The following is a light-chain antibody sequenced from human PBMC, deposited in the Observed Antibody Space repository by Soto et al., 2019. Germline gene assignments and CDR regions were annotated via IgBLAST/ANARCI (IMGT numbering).Light chain of an antibody. CDR2: AAS. CDR3: QQSYITPYT. J-gene: IGKJ2*01. V-gene: IGKV1-39*01. CDR1: QSISVH. Sequence: DIQMTQSPSSLSASVGDTVTITCRASQSISVHLNWYQQKPGKVPKLLIYAASYLQSGVPSRFSGSGSETYFALTISSLQPEDFATYYCQQSYITPYTFGQGTKLEIK.